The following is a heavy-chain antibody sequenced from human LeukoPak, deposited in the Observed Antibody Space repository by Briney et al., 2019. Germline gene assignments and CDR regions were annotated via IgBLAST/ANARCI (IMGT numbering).Heavy chain of an antibody. CDR2: INSNSRYI. CDR3: AREVLYSGYDYDF. Sequence: PGGSLRLSCAASGFSFSLYAMHWVRQAPGRGLEWVSSINSNSRYIYYADSVKGRFTISRDNTKNSLYLQMNSLSAEDTALYYCAREVLYSGYDYDFWGQGTLVTVSS. V-gene: IGHV3-21*01. J-gene: IGHJ4*02. D-gene: IGHD5-12*01. CDR1: GFSFSLYA.